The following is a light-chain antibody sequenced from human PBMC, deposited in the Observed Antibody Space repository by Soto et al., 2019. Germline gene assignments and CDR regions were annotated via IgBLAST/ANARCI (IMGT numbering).Light chain of an antibody. CDR2: SAS. J-gene: IGKJ4*01. CDR3: QQSFTTPLT. V-gene: IGKV3-15*01. CDR1: QSVGSN. Sequence: EIVMTQSPATLSVSPGERATLSCRASQSVGSNLAWYQQRPGQAPRVLIYSASTRATGIPARFSGSGSGTEFTLTISSLQSEDFAVYYCQQSFTTPLTFGGGTKVEIK.